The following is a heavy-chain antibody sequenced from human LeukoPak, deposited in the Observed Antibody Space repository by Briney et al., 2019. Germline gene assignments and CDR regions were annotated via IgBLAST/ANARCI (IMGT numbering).Heavy chain of an antibody. D-gene: IGHD2-2*01. CDR1: GFTFSDYY. J-gene: IGHJ6*04. Sequence: GGSLRLSCAASGFTFSDYYMSWIRQAPGKGLEWISYISSSSSYTNYADSVKGRFTISRGNAKNSLYLQMNSLRAEDTAVYYCARDLPNPYCSSTSCSSDYYGMDVWGKGTTVTVSS. CDR2: ISSSSSYT. V-gene: IGHV3-11*06. CDR3: ARDLPNPYCSSTSCSSDYYGMDV.